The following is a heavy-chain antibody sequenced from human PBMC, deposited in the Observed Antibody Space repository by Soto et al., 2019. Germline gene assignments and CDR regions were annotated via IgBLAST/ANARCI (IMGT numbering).Heavy chain of an antibody. J-gene: IGHJ4*02. D-gene: IGHD6-13*01. Sequence: QVKLVESGGGVVEPGRSLRLSCAVSGFTFSSYPMHWVRQAPGKGLEWVAVISYDGSNKYYAHSVKGRFTTSSDNSKNALYLQKNSLRGEDTAVYCCARDPFRSRSTFDYGGRGTLVTVST. V-gene: IGHV3-30-3*01. CDR3: ARDPFRSRSTFDY. CDR2: ISYDGSNK. CDR1: GFTFSSYP.